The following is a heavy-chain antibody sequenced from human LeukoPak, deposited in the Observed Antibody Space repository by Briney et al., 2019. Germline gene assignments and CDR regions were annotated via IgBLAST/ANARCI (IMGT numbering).Heavy chain of an antibody. CDR2: INPNSGGT. Sequence: ASVKVSCKASGYTFTGYYMHWVRQAPGQGLGWMGRINPNSGGTNYAQKFQGRVTMTRDTSISTAYMELSRLRSDDTAVYYCARDRGDDSSGYYYPDYWGQGTLVTVSS. CDR1: GYTFTGYY. J-gene: IGHJ4*02. D-gene: IGHD3-22*01. CDR3: ARDRGDDSSGYYYPDY. V-gene: IGHV1-2*06.